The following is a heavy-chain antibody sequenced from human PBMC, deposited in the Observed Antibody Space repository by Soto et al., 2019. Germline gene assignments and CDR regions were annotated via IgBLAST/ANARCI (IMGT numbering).Heavy chain of an antibody. J-gene: IGHJ4*02. Sequence: SETLSLTCTVSGGSISSSNYYWGWIRQPPGKGLEWIGSIYYSGTTYYNPSLRSRVTISEDTSKNQFSLKVGAATAADTAVYYCARHWSLPVAGYYFDYWSQGTLVTVSS. V-gene: IGHV4-39*01. CDR3: ARHWSLPVAGYYFDY. CDR2: IYYSGTT. D-gene: IGHD6-19*01. CDR1: GGSISSSNYY.